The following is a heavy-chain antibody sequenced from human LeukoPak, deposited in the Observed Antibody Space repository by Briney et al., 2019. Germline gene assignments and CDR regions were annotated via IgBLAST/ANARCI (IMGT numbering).Heavy chain of an antibody. D-gene: IGHD2-2*01. CDR3: AREVVVPYNWFDP. CDR2: ISANNGVT. J-gene: IGHJ5*02. Sequence: ASVKVSCKASGYTFSIFGVTWVRLAPGQGLEWMGRISANNGVTNYAHKFQGRVTMTTDTSTNTAYMELSSLRSDDTAVYYCAREVVVPYNWFDPWGQGTLVTVSS. V-gene: IGHV1-18*01. CDR1: GYTFSIFG.